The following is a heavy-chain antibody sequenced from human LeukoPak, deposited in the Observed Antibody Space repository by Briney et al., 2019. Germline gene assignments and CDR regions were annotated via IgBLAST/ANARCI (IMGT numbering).Heavy chain of an antibody. Sequence: GGSLRLSCAASGFTFSSYAMSWVRQAPGKGLEWVSAISGSGGSTYYADSVKSRFTISRDNSKNTLYLQMNSLRAEDTAVYYCARGCSSTSCDRYWFDPWGQGTLVTVSS. CDR2: ISGSGGST. V-gene: IGHV3-23*01. CDR1: GFTFSSYA. D-gene: IGHD2-2*02. CDR3: ARGCSSTSCDRYWFDP. J-gene: IGHJ5*02.